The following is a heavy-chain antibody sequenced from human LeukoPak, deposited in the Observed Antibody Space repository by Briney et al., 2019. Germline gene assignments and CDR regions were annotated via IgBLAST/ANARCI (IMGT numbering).Heavy chain of an antibody. D-gene: IGHD3-22*01. J-gene: IGHJ4*02. CDR2: FDPEDGET. Sequence: ASVKVSCKVSGYTLTELSMHWVRQAPGKGLEWMGGFDPEDGETIYAQKLQGRVTMTEDTSTDTAYMELSSLRSEDTAVYYCATASTTYYYDSSEGVYYFDYWGQGTLVTVSS. CDR1: GYTLTELS. CDR3: ATASTTYYYDSSEGVYYFDY. V-gene: IGHV1-24*01.